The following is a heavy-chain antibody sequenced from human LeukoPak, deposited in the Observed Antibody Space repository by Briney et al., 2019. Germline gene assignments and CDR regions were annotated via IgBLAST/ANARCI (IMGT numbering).Heavy chain of an antibody. J-gene: IGHJ4*02. Sequence: ASVKVSCKASGGTFSSYGINWVRQATGQGLEWMGWMNPNSGNTGYAQKFQGRVTMTRNTSISTAYMELSSLRSEDTAVYYCASDLTGDGEDYWGQGTLVTVSS. CDR1: GGTFSSYG. V-gene: IGHV1-8*02. D-gene: IGHD7-27*01. CDR3: ASDLTGDGEDY. CDR2: MNPNSGNT.